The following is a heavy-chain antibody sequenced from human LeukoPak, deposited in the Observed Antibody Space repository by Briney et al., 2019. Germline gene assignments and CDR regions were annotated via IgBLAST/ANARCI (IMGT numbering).Heavy chain of an antibody. D-gene: IGHD6-19*01. CDR2: IYYSGST. CDR1: GGSISSYY. CDR3: TRGLYSSLGWFDP. Sequence: SETLSLTCTVSGGSISSYYWSWIRQPPGKGLEWIGYIYYSGSTNYNPSLKSRVTISVDTSKNQFSLKLSSVTAADTAVYYCTRGLYSSLGWFDPWGQGTLVTVSS. V-gene: IGHV4-59*01. J-gene: IGHJ5*02.